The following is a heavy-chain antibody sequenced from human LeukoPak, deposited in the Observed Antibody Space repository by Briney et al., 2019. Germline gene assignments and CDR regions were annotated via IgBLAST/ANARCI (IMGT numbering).Heavy chain of an antibody. J-gene: IGHJ6*03. CDR2: IYTSGTI. CDR3: ARDPGLMVRGSRRGYDGNYYYMDV. V-gene: IGHV4-4*07. D-gene: IGHD3-10*01. Sequence: SETLSLTCTVSGGSISSYYWSWIRQPAGTALEWIGRIYTSGTITYNPSLKSRVTMSVDTSKNQFSLKLSSVTAADTAVYYCARDPGLMVRGSRRGYDGNYYYMDVWGKGTTVTISS. CDR1: GGSISSYY.